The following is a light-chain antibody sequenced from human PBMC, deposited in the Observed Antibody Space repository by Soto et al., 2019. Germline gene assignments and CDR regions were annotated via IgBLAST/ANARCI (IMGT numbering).Light chain of an antibody. Sequence: VMTQTPLTLSVTPGQPASISCKCRQSLLHSAGETFLFWYLQKPGQSPQLLIYEASNRFSGVPARFSGSGSGTEFTLTISSLQSEDFGVYYCQQYNKWWTFGQGTKVAIK. CDR3: QQYNKWWT. V-gene: IGKV2D-29*02. J-gene: IGKJ1*01. CDR1: QSLLHSAGETF. CDR2: EAS.